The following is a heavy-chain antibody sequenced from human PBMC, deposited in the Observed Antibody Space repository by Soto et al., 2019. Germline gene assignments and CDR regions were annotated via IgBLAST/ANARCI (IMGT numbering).Heavy chain of an antibody. V-gene: IGHV1-69*02. CDR3: ARVGGAHTLDY. CDR1: GGTFSSYT. Sequence: QVQLVQSGAEVKKPGSSVKVSCKASGGTFSSYTISWVRQAPGQGLEWMGRIIPILGIANYAQKFQGRVTPTAXKSTSTAYMELSSLRSEDTAVYYCARVGGAHTLDYWGQGTLVTVSS. J-gene: IGHJ4*02. D-gene: IGHD3-16*01. CDR2: IIPILGIA.